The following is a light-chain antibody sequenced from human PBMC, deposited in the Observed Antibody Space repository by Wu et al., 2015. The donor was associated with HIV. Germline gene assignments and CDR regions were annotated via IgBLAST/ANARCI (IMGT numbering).Light chain of an antibody. CDR2: AAS. Sequence: EIVLTQSPGTLSVSPGERAALSCRASQRVSSTYLAWYQQKPGQAPRLLIYAASSRATGIPNRFSGSGSGTDFTLTISRLEPEDFAMYYCQQYGTSPLTFGGGTKVEI. CDR3: QQYGTSPLT. J-gene: IGKJ4*01. CDR1: QRVSSTY. V-gene: IGKV3-20*01.